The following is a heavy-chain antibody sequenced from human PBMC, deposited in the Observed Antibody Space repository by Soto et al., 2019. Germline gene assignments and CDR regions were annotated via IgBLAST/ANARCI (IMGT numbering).Heavy chain of an antibody. J-gene: IGHJ3*02. CDR3: ARAYYDFWSGADAFDI. D-gene: IGHD3-3*01. CDR1: GYTFTSYG. V-gene: IGHV1-18*01. Sequence: QVQLVQSGAEVKKPGASVKVSCKASGYTFTSYGISWVRQAPGQGLEWMGWISAFNGNTNYAQKLQGRVTMTTDTSTSTAYMELRSLRSDDTAVYYCARAYYDFWSGADAFDIWGQGTMVTVSS. CDR2: ISAFNGNT.